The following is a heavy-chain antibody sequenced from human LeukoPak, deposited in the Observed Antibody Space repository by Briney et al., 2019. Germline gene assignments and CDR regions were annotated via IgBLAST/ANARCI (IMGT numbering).Heavy chain of an antibody. CDR1: GFTFSSYW. Sequence: GGSLRLSCAASGFTFSSYWMSWVRQAPGKGLEWVANIKQDGSEKYYVDSVKGRFTISRDNAKNSLYLQMNSLRVEDTAVYYCARDRLHYDFWSGYYGSYYYYGMDVWGQGTTVTVSS. CDR3: ARDRLHYDFWSGYYGSYYYYGMDV. V-gene: IGHV3-7*01. CDR2: IKQDGSEK. D-gene: IGHD3-3*01. J-gene: IGHJ6*02.